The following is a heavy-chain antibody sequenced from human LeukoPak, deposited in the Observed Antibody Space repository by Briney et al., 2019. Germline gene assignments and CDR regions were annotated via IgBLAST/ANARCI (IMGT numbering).Heavy chain of an antibody. J-gene: IGHJ5*02. D-gene: IGHD5-12*01. Sequence: SETLSLTCTVSGGSISSYYWSWIRQPPGKGLEWIGYIYYGGSTNYNPSLKSRVTISVDTSKNQFSLKLSSVTAADTAVYYCARVRTRIYSGYDKRVNWFDPWGQGTLVTVSS. V-gene: IGHV4-59*01. CDR2: IYYGGST. CDR1: GGSISSYY. CDR3: ARVRTRIYSGYDKRVNWFDP.